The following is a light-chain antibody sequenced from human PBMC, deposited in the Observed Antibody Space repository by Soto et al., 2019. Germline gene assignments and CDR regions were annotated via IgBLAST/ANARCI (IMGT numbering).Light chain of an antibody. CDR1: QGISSW. CDR3: QQYNSYPS. J-gene: IGKJ4*01. CDR2: KAS. Sequence: DIQMTQSPSTLSASVGDRVTITCRASQGISSWLAWYQQKPVKAPKLLIYKASSLESGVPSRFSGSGAGTEFTLTISSLQPDDFATYYCQQYNSYPSFGGGTKVEIK. V-gene: IGKV1-5*03.